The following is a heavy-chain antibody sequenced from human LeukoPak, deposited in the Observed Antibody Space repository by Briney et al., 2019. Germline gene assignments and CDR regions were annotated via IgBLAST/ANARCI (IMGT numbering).Heavy chain of an antibody. CDR2: ISSSSSYI. V-gene: IGHV3-21*01. D-gene: IGHD3-22*01. CDR3: ARDIYYDSSGFIY. Sequence: GGSLRLSCAASGFTFFSYTMNWVRQAPGKGLEWVSSISSSSSYIYYADSVKGRFTISRDNAKNSLYLQMNSLRAEDTAVYYCARDIYYDSSGFIYWGQGTLVTVSS. CDR1: GFTFFSYT. J-gene: IGHJ4*02.